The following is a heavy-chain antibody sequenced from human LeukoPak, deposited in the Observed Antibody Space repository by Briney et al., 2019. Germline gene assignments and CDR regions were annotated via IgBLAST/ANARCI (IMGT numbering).Heavy chain of an antibody. CDR3: ARGGGVPAAITIDYYYCMDV. CDR2: ISAYNGNT. CDR1: GYTFTSYG. V-gene: IGHV1-18*01. D-gene: IGHD2-2*01. Sequence: ASVKVSCKASGYTFTSYGISWVRQAPGQGLERMGWISAYNGNTNYAQKLQGRVTMTTDTSTSTAYMELRSLRSDDTAVYYCARGGGVPAAITIDYYYCMDVWGKGTTVTVSS. J-gene: IGHJ6*03.